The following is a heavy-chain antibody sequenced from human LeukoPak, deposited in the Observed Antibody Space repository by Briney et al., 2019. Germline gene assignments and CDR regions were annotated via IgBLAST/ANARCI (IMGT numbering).Heavy chain of an antibody. D-gene: IGHD3-10*01. CDR2: ISYDGSNK. V-gene: IGHV3-30-3*01. Sequence: GGSLRLSCAASGFTFSSYAMHWVRQAPGKGLEWVAVISYDGSNKYYADSVRGRFTISRDNSKNTLYLQMNSLRAEDTAVYYCAREGEVRFGKFPDYWGQGTLVTVSS. CDR1: GFTFSSYA. J-gene: IGHJ4*02. CDR3: AREGEVRFGKFPDY.